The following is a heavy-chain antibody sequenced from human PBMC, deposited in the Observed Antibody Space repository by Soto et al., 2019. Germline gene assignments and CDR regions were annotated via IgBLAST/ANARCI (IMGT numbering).Heavy chain of an antibody. J-gene: IGHJ5*02. Sequence: QVQLVQSGAEVKKPGSSVKVSCKASGGTFSSYTISWVRQAPGQGLEWMGRIIPILGIANYAQKFQGRVTITADKSTSKAYMELSSLRSEDTAVYYCARDVSQDIVVVPAAIWFDPWGQGTLVTVSS. V-gene: IGHV1-69*08. CDR1: GGTFSSYT. CDR2: IIPILGIA. D-gene: IGHD2-2*01. CDR3: ARDVSQDIVVVPAAIWFDP.